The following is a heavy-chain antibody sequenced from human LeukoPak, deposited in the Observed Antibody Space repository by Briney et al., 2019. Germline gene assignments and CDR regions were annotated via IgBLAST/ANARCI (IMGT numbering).Heavy chain of an antibody. Sequence: PSETLSLTCTVSGGSISSAYYSWSWIRQPAGKGLEWIGHIYTSGSTNYNPSLKSRLTISVATSKNQFSLNLNSVTAADTAVYYCATGGVAAAGIPSSSWFDPWGQGTLVTVSS. J-gene: IGHJ5*02. CDR1: GGSISSAYYS. CDR3: ATGGVAAAGIPSSSWFDP. CDR2: IYTSGST. V-gene: IGHV4-61*09. D-gene: IGHD6-13*01.